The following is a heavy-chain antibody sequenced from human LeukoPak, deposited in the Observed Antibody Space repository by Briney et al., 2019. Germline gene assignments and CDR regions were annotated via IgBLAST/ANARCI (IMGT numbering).Heavy chain of an antibody. D-gene: IGHD4-17*01. V-gene: IGHV3-7*01. J-gene: IGHJ3*01. CDR3: ARGDFDDYGDYVDAFEF. CDR2: IKPDGSEK. Sequence: GASLRLSCAASGFTFSSYWMSWVRQAPGKGLEWVANIKPDGSEKYCVGSVKGRFTISRDNAKNSLYLQMNSLRAEDTAVYYCARGDFDDYGDYVDAFEFWGQGTMVTVSA. CDR1: GFTFSSYW.